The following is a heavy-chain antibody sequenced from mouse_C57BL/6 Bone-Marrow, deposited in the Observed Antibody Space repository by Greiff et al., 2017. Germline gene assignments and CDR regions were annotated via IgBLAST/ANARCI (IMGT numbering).Heavy chain of an antibody. CDR2: ILPGNGST. CDR1: GYTFTGYW. V-gene: IGHV1-9*01. Sequence: VQLQQSGAELMKPGASVKLSCQATGYTFTGYWIEWVKQRPGHGLEWIGEILPGNGSTNYNEKFKGKATFTADTSSNTAYMQLSSLTTEYSAIYYCARTPLIYYYGSSPLDYWGQGTTLTVSS. J-gene: IGHJ2*01. CDR3: ARTPLIYYYGSSPLDY. D-gene: IGHD1-1*01.